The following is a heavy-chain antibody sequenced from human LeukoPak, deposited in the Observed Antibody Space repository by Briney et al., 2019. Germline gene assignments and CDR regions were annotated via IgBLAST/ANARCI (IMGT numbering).Heavy chain of an antibody. J-gene: IGHJ3*02. CDR1: GVSISSSTYY. V-gene: IGHV4-39*07. Sequence: SETLSLTCTVSGVSISSSTYYWGWLRQSPGKGLEWIGIIYYSGTTYYNPSLKSRVTISADTSKNQFSLRLSSVTAADTAVYYCARGLNNRKSGRRFDVFEIWGQGTMVTVSS. CDR3: ARGLNNRKSGRRFDVFEI. CDR2: IYYSGTT. D-gene: IGHD3-3*01.